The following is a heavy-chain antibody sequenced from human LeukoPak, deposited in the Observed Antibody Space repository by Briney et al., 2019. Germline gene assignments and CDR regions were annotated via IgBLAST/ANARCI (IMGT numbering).Heavy chain of an antibody. CDR3: AAGYSRGWYMGTFDY. D-gene: IGHD6-19*01. J-gene: IGHJ4*02. CDR2: IIPIFGTA. V-gene: IGHV1-69*01. CDR1: GGTFSSYA. Sequence: SVKVSCKAPGGTFSSYAISWVRQAPGQGLEWMGGIIPIFGTANYAQKFQGRVTITADESTSTAYMELSSLRSEDTAVYYCAAGYSRGWYMGTFDYWGQGTLVTVSS.